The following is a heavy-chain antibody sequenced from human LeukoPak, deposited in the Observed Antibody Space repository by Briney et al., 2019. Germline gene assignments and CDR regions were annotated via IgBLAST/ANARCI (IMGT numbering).Heavy chain of an antibody. CDR3: ARTYYDSSGYRPIQYFQH. Sequence: SGPTLVNPIQTLTLTCTFSGFSLSTNGVCVSWIRQPPGKALEWLARIDWDDDKYYSTSLKTRLTISKDTSKNQVVLTMTNMDPVDTATYYCARTYYDSSGYRPIQYFQHWGQGTLVTVSS. CDR2: IDWDDDK. CDR1: GFSLSTNGVC. D-gene: IGHD3-22*01. J-gene: IGHJ1*01. V-gene: IGHV2-70*11.